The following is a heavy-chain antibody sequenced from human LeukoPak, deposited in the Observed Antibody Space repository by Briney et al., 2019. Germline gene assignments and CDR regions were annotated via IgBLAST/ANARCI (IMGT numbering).Heavy chain of an antibody. CDR1: GFTFSRYW. J-gene: IGHJ4*02. Sequence: GGSLRLSCAASGFTFSRYWMNWVRQAPGKGLEWVASINQDESAKFYVDSVKGRFTISRDNAKNSLFLQMNSLRAEDTAVYYCAREHAYYDFWSGYPRYYFDYWGQGTLVTVSS. CDR3: AREHAYYDFWSGYPRYYFDY. V-gene: IGHV3-7*01. D-gene: IGHD3-3*01. CDR2: INQDESAK.